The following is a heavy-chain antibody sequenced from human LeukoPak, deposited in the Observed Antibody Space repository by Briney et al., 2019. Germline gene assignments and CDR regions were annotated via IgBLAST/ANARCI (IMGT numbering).Heavy chain of an antibody. J-gene: IGHJ2*01. CDR1: GFTFSSYE. D-gene: IGHD1-1*01. V-gene: IGHV3-13*01. CDR2: IGSAGST. Sequence: GGSLRLSCAASGFTFSSYEMHWVRQATGKGLEWVSAIGSAGSTHYADSVKGRFTISRENAKNSLYLQMNSLTDGDTAVYYCARELVEPGLWYFDLWGRGTLVTVSS. CDR3: ARELVEPGLWYFDL.